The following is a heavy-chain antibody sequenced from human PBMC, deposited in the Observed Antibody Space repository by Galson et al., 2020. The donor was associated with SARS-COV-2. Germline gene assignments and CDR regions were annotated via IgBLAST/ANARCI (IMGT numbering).Heavy chain of an antibody. Sequence: SETLSLTCTVSGGSISSYYWSWIRQPPGKGLEWIGYIYYSGSTNYNPSLKSRVTISVDTSKNQFSLKLSSVTAADTAVYYCARVPPHYSSGYLDYWGQGTLVTVSS. D-gene: IGHD6-19*01. V-gene: IGHV4-59*01. CDR3: ARVPPHYSSGYLDY. CDR1: GGSISSYY. J-gene: IGHJ4*02. CDR2: IYYSGST.